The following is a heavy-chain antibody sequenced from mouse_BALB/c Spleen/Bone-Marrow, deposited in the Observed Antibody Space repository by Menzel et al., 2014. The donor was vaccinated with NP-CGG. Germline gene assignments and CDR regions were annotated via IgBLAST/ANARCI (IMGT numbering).Heavy chain of an antibody. D-gene: IGHD2-1*01. J-gene: IGHJ4*01. Sequence: EVMLVESGGGLVKPGGSPKLSCAASGFTFSSYGMSWVRQTPEKRLEWVATISGGGSYTYYPDSVKGRFTISRDNAKNNLYLQMSSLRSEDTALYYCARQNGNYGYYYAMDYWGQGTSVTVSS. V-gene: IGHV5-9-2*01. CDR3: ARQNGNYGYYYAMDY. CDR2: ISGGGSYT. CDR1: GFTFSSYG.